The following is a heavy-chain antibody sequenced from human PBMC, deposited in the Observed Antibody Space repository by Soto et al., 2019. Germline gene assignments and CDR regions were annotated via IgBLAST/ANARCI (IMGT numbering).Heavy chain of an antibody. Sequence: SETLSLTCTVSGGSISSGGYYWSWIRQHPGKGLEWIGYIYYSASTYYNPSLKSRVTISVDTSKNQFSLKLSSETAADTTVYYCGRVDTVMGTEPDYWGQGTVVTVSS. CDR2: IYYSAST. CDR3: GRVDTVMGTEPDY. D-gene: IGHD5-18*01. J-gene: IGHJ4*02. CDR1: GGSISSGGYY. V-gene: IGHV4-31*03.